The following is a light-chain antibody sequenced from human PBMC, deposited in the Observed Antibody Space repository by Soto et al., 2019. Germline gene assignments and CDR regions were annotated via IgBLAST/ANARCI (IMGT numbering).Light chain of an antibody. CDR2: GGT. J-gene: IGKJ2*01. V-gene: IGKV3-20*01. CDR3: LQQGGSVQYT. CDR1: QSISGTY. Sequence: EIVLTQSPATLSFFPGERVTLLCRTSQSISGTYLAWYQQKPGQAPRLLIYGGTSRATDIPDRFSGSVSGTDFTLIITRQEPKDLAVYYCLQQGGSVQYTFGQGTKLEI.